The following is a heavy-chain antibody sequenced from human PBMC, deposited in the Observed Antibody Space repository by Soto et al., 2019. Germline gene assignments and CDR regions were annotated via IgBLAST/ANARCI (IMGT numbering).Heavy chain of an antibody. CDR1: GGSISSGDYY. J-gene: IGHJ6*02. CDR3: ARDAPKYYYGPGSSSKGRRSYYYGLDV. V-gene: IGHV4-61*08. D-gene: IGHD3-10*01. Sequence: SETLSLTCTVSGGSISSGDYYWSWIRQPPGKGLEWIGYIYYSGSTNYNPSLKSRVTMSVDTSKNQFSLKLTSVTAADTAVYYCARDAPKYYYGPGSSSKGRRSYYYGLDVWGQGTTVTVSS. CDR2: IYYSGST.